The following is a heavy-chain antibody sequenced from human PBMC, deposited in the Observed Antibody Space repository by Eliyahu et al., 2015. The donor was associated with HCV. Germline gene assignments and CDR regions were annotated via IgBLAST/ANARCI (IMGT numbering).Heavy chain of an antibody. V-gene: IGHV4-30-4*08. CDR1: GGSXXSGDYX. CDR3: ARVDGNYWTTLFDY. Sequence: QVQLQESGPGLVKPSQTLSLTCTVSGGSXXSGDYXWSWIRQPPGKGLEWIGYIYYSGSTYYNPSLKSRVTISVDTSKNQFSLRLSSVTAADTAVYYCARVDGNYWTTLFDYWGQGTLVTVSS. CDR2: IYYSGST. D-gene: IGHD3/OR15-3a*01. J-gene: IGHJ4*02.